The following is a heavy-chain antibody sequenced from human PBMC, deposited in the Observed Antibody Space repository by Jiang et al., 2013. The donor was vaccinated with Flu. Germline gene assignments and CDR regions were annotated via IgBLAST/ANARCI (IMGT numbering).Heavy chain of an antibody. D-gene: IGHD6-6*01. CDR2: IRYDGSNK. V-gene: IGHV3-30*02. CDR3: AKDPYPSSSRGTYYFDY. Sequence: VQLVESGGGVVQPGGSLRLSCAASGFTFSSYGMHWVRQAPGKGLEWVAFIRYDGSNKYYADSVKGRFTISRDNSKNTLYLQMNSLRAEDTAVYYCAKDPYPSSSRGTYYFDYWGQGTLVTVSS. J-gene: IGHJ4*02. CDR1: GFTFSSYG.